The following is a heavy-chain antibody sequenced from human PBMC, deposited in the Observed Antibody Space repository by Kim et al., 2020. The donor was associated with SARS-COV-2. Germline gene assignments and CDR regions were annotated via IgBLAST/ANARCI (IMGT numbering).Heavy chain of an antibody. D-gene: IGHD3-22*01. CDR1: GGSISGYY. CDR2: IFYTGGT. Sequence: SETLSLTCSVSGGSISGYYWSWIRQPPGKGLEWIAYIFYTGGTNYNPSLKSRVTISVDTSKNHFSLRLSFVTAADTAVYYCARGGGPTLLPFTFDHWGQGRPVTVSS. CDR3: ARGGGPTLLPFTFDH. V-gene: IGHV4-59*01. J-gene: IGHJ4*02.